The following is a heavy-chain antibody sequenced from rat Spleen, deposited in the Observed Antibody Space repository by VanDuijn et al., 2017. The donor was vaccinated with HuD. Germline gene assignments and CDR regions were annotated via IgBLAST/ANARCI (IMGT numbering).Heavy chain of an antibody. CDR2: IWGAGNT. J-gene: IGHJ2*01. Sequence: QVQLKESGPGLVQPSQTLSLTCTVSGYSLNTSGVNWVRQPPGKGLEWMGGIWGAGNTDYNSALKSRLSISRDTSKSKVFLKMNSLQTEDTAIYFCTTVGYWGQGVMVTVSS. V-gene: IGHV2-1*01. CDR1: GYSLNTSG. D-gene: IGHD1-1*01. CDR3: TTVGY.